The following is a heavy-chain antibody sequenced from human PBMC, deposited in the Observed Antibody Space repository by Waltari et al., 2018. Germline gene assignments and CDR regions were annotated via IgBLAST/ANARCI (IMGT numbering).Heavy chain of an antibody. Sequence: EVQLVESGGGLFKPGWSLRLSFAASGFTFSSYSMNWVRQAPGKGLEWVSSISSSSSYIYYADSVKGRFTISRDNAKNSLYLQMNSLRAEDTAVYYCARSGLPIYGMDVWGQGTTVTVSS. CDR1: GFTFSSYS. V-gene: IGHV3-21*01. J-gene: IGHJ6*02. D-gene: IGHD6-25*01. CDR2: ISSSSSYI. CDR3: ARSGLPIYGMDV.